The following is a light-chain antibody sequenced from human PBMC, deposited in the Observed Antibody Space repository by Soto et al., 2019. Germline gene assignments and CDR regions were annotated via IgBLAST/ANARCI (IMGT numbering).Light chain of an antibody. CDR3: CSYARSSTLYV. J-gene: IGLJ1*01. V-gene: IGLV2-23*02. CDR1: SSDVGSYNL. CDR2: EVN. Sequence: QSVLTQPASVSGSPVQSITIFCTGTSSDVGSYNLVSWYQQHPGKAPKLMIYEVNKRPSGVSNRFSGSKSGNTASLTISGLQAEDEADYYCCSYARSSTLYVFGSGTKVTVL.